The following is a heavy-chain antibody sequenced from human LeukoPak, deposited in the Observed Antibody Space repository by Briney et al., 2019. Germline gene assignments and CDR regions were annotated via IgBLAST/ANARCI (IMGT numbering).Heavy chain of an antibody. CDR2: MNPNSGNT. Sequence: GASVKVSCKASGYTFTSYDINWVRQATGQGLEWMGWMNPNSGNTGYAQKFQGRVTITRNTSIGTAYMELSSLRSEDTAVYYCARGPVLRFLEWLNQYYFDYWGQGTLVTVSS. J-gene: IGHJ4*02. D-gene: IGHD3-3*01. CDR3: ARGPVLRFLEWLNQYYFDY. V-gene: IGHV1-8*03. CDR1: GYTFTSYD.